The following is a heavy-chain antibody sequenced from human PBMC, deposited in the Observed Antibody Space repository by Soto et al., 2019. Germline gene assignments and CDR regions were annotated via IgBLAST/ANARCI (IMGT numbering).Heavy chain of an antibody. Sequence: QVQLVQSGAEVKKPGSSVKVSCKASGDTFSRYSITWVRQAPGHGLEWIGRIIPIFGIPTNAQKFQGRGTFTGEEYTVTAHKELGSLKSEDTAVYYCAREDRVRGTGLAPAAIDGMDVWGQGTTVTVSS. CDR3: AREDRVRGTGLAPAAIDGMDV. J-gene: IGHJ6*02. CDR1: GDTFSRYS. V-gene: IGHV1-69*08. D-gene: IGHD2-2*01. CDR2: IIPIFGIP.